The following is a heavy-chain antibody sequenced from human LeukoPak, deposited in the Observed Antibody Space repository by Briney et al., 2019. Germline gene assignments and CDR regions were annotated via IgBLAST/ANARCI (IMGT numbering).Heavy chain of an antibody. CDR3: ARDMDYYDSSGYYYYEDY. J-gene: IGHJ4*02. CDR1: GGPLSCYY. V-gene: IGHV4-4*07. D-gene: IGHD3-22*01. CDR2: IYTSGST. Sequence: SETLLLTFRVPGGPLSCYYWGWIRQPAGKGLEWIGRIYTSGSTNYNPSLKSRVTMSVDTSKNQFSLKLSSVTAADTAVYYCARDMDYYDSSGYYYYEDYWGQGTLVTVSS.